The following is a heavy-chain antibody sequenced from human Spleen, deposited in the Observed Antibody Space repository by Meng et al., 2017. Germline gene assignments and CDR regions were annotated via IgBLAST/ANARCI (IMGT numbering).Heavy chain of an antibody. CDR1: GFTFSSYD. D-gene: IGHD6-19*01. V-gene: IGHV3-23*01. Sequence: GESLKISCEASGFTFSSYDISWVRQSPGKGMEWVSASGGESGNKYYADSVEGRFTVSRDNSKNTVYLQMNSLRVEDTALYYCATGHYNNGWGAFDYWGQGTLVTVSS. J-gene: IGHJ4*02. CDR3: ATGHYNNGWGAFDY. CDR2: SGGESGNK.